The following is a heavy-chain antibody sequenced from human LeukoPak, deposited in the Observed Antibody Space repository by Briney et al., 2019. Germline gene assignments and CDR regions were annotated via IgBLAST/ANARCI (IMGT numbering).Heavy chain of an antibody. CDR3: ARFRYSSSSYNWFDP. V-gene: IGHV3-11*01. Sequence: PGGSLRLSCAASGFTFSDYYMSWIRQAPGKGLEWVSYMSSGGSTIYYADSVKGRFTISRDNAKNSLYLQMNSLRAEDTAVYYCARFRYSSSSYNWFDPWGQGTLVTVSS. CDR1: GFTFSDYY. CDR2: MSSGGSTI. D-gene: IGHD6-6*01. J-gene: IGHJ5*02.